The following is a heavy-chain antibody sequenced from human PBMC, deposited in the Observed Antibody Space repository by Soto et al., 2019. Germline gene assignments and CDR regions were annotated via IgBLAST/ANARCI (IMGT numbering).Heavy chain of an antibody. CDR1: GFTFSSYS. CDR2: ISSSSSYI. J-gene: IGHJ6*02. Sequence: GGSLRLSCAASGFTFSSYSMNWVRQAPGKGLEWVSSISSSSSYIYYADSVKGRFTISRDNAKNSLYLQMNSLRAEDTAVYYWARDGAVYYYYGMDVWGQGTTVTVSS. D-gene: IGHD6-19*01. CDR3: ARDGAVYYYYGMDV. V-gene: IGHV3-21*01.